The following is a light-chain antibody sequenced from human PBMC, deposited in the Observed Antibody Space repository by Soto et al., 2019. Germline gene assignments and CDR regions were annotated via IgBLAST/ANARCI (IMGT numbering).Light chain of an antibody. Sequence: EIVLTQSPGTLSLSPGERATLSCRASQSVTSNYLAWYQQKPGQAPRLLIFGASSRATGIPDRFSGSGSGTDFTLTISRLAPEDFAVYYCQQYGSSPPRTFGQGTKVEIK. CDR1: QSVTSNY. J-gene: IGKJ1*01. CDR3: QQYGSSPPRT. V-gene: IGKV3-20*01. CDR2: GAS.